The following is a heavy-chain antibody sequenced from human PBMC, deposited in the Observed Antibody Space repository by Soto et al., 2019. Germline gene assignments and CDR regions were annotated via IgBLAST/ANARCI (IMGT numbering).Heavy chain of an antibody. CDR1: GFSFIRYA. CDR2: ITESGGST. V-gene: IGHV3-23*01. J-gene: IGHJ3*02. D-gene: IGHD6-19*01. Sequence: GGSLRLSCAGSGFSFIRYAMSWVRQAPGKGLEWVATITESGGSTYFANSVKGRFTISRDTSKNTMYLQMNSLGTEDTAVYYCARDTSGWHDASDIWGQGTKVTVS. CDR3: ARDTSGWHDASDI.